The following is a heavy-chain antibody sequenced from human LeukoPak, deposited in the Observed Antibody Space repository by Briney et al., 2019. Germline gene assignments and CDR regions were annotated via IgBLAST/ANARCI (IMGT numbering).Heavy chain of an antibody. CDR2: TGGRGDAK. CDR3: AKELSSASYPYYFDS. Sequence: GGSLRLSCAASGLSVSSNYMSWVRQAPGKGLEWVSATGGRGDAKFYADSVKGRFTISRDNSNSMLYLQMHSLRLDDTAIYYCAKELSSASYPYYFDSWGQGILVTVSS. CDR1: GLSVSSNY. J-gene: IGHJ4*02. V-gene: IGHV3-23*01. D-gene: IGHD6-19*01.